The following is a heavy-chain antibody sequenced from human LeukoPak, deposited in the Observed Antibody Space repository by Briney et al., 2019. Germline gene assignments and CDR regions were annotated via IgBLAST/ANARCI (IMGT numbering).Heavy chain of an antibody. V-gene: IGHV4-39*07. J-gene: IGHJ3*02. Sequence: SETLSLTCTVSGGSISSSSYYWGWIRQPPGKGLKWIGSIYYSGSTYYNPSLKSRVTISVDTSKNQFSLKLSSVTAADTAVYYCASDGYCSSTSCLTGDAFDIWGQGTMVTVSS. CDR3: ASDGYCSSTSCLTGDAFDI. CDR2: IYYSGST. CDR1: GGSISSSSYY. D-gene: IGHD2-2*01.